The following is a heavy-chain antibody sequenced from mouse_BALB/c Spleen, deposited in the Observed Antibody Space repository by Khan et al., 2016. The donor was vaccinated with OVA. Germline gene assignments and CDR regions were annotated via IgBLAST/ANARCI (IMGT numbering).Heavy chain of an antibody. CDR1: GYTFTSYW. CDR3: ANHGSSSAWLTY. CDR2: INPSTGYT. Sequence: QVQLQQSGAELAKPGASVKMSCKASGYTFTSYWMHWVKQRPGQGLEWIGYINPSTGYTEYNQKFKDKATLTADKSSNTAYMQLSSLTSEDSAVYYCANHGSSSAWLTYWGQGTLVTVSA. V-gene: IGHV1-7*01. D-gene: IGHD1-1*01. J-gene: IGHJ3*01.